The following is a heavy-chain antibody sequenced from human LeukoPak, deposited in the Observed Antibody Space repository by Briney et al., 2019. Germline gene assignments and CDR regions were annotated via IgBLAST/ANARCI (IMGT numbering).Heavy chain of an antibody. CDR3: ARVDAAAGTFDY. Sequence: SETLSLTCAVSGGSIINSNWWSWVRQPPGKGLEWIGEIDHSGSTSYNPSLKSRVTMSVDRSQNQFSLRLSTVTAADTAVNYCARVDAAAGTFDYWGQGTLVTVSS. J-gene: IGHJ4*02. D-gene: IGHD6-13*01. V-gene: IGHV4-4*02. CDR2: IDHSGST. CDR1: GGSIINSNW.